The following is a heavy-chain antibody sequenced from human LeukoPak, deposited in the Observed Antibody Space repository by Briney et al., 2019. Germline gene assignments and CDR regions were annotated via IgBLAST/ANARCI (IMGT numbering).Heavy chain of an antibody. Sequence: GGSPRLSCAASGFTFSSYGMHWVRQAPGKGLEWVAVISYDGSNKYYADSVKGRFTNSRDNSKNTLYLQMNSLRAEDTAVYYCAKRGCSSTSCQYYFDYWGQGTLVTVSS. V-gene: IGHV3-30*18. CDR3: AKRGCSSTSCQYYFDY. CDR2: ISYDGSNK. J-gene: IGHJ4*02. CDR1: GFTFSSYG. D-gene: IGHD2-2*01.